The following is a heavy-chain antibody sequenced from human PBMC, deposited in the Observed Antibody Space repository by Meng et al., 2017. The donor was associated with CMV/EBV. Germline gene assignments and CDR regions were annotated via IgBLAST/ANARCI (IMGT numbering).Heavy chain of an antibody. J-gene: IGHJ4*02. D-gene: IGHD3-3*01. V-gene: IGHV4-34*01. CDR1: GGSFSCYY. CDR3: ARGRGFWSGKPTPSFDS. Sequence: SETLSLTCAVYGGSFSCYYWGWIRQLPGKGLEWIGEINHSGSTNYNPSLKSRVTISVDTPKDQFSLKLSSVTTAGTAVYYCARGRGFWSGKPTPSFDSWGQGTLVTVSS. CDR2: INHSGST.